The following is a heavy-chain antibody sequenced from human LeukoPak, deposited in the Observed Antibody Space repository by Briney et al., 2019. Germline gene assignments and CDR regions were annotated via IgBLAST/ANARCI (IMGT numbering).Heavy chain of an antibody. CDR3: ARYGDSSGYYEYYFEY. D-gene: IGHD3-22*01. Sequence: GESLKISCKGSGYSFTSYWLGWVPQMPGKGLEWMGSIYPGDSDTIYSPSFQGQVTHPADKSISTAYLQWSSLKASDTAMYYCARYGDSSGYYEYYFEYWGQGTLVTVSS. V-gene: IGHV5-51*01. CDR1: GYSFTSYW. CDR2: IYPGDSDT. J-gene: IGHJ4*02.